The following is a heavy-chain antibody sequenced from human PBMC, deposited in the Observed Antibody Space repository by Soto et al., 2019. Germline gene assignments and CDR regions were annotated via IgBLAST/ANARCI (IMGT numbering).Heavy chain of an antibody. J-gene: IGHJ4*02. CDR2: ISSDGNNK. D-gene: IGHD4-17*01. V-gene: IGHV3-30*18. Sequence: QVQLVESGGGAVQPGRSLRLSCAASGFTFDSHGMQWVRQAPGKGLEWVAVISSDGNNKYYADSVKGRFTISRDNFNNMLYLQMSSLRAEDTAVYYCAKDLLPNTVTTFGSWGQGTLVTVSS. CDR1: GFTFDSHG. CDR3: AKDLLPNTVTTFGS.